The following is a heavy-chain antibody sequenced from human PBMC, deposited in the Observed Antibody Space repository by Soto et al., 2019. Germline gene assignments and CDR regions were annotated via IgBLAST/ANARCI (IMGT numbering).Heavy chain of an antibody. J-gene: IGHJ4*02. CDR1: GYTFTSYA. D-gene: IGHD4-4*01. Sequence: GASVKVSCKASGYTFTSYAMHWVRQAPGQRLEWMGWINAGNGNTKYSQKFQGRVTMTTDTSTSTAYMELRSLRSDDTAVYYCARDQYQNFDYWGQGTLVTVSS. CDR2: INAGNGNT. V-gene: IGHV1-3*01. CDR3: ARDQYQNFDY.